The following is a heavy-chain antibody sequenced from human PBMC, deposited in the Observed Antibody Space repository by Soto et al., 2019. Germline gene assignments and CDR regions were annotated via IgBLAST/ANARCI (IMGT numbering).Heavy chain of an antibody. Sequence: GALRLSCAASGITFNTAWLTWVRQAPGKGLEWVGRIKGKTDGGATDYAAPVEGRFTISRDDSQNTVFLQMNSLKTDDTAVYYCTAGSPFNYWG. CDR1: GITFNTAW. V-gene: IGHV3-15*01. CDR2: IKGKTDGGAT. J-gene: IGHJ4*01. CDR3: TAGSPFNY.